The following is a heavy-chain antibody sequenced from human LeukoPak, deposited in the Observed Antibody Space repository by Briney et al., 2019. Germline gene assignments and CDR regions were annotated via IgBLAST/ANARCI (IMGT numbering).Heavy chain of an antibody. V-gene: IGHV4-4*07. Sequence: SETLSLTCTVSGVSISSYYWSWIRQAAGKGLEWIGRINTSGNTNYNPSLKSRVSLSVGTSKNQFSLKLSSVTAADTAVYYCARIYCDGGGYYWFDPWGQGTLVTVSS. D-gene: IGHD2-21*01. J-gene: IGHJ5*02. CDR1: GVSISSYY. CDR2: INTSGNT. CDR3: ARIYCDGGGYYWFDP.